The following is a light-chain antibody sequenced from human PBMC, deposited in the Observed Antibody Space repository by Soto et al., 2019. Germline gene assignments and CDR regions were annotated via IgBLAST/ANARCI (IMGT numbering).Light chain of an antibody. J-gene: IGKJ5*01. CDR1: QSISRF. CDR3: QQLNSYAT. V-gene: IGKV1-9*01. Sequence: DIQMTQSPSSLSASVGDRVTITCRASQSISRFLAWYQQKPGKAPKLLIYAASTLQSGVPSRFSGSGSGTEFTLTISSLQPEDFATYYCQQLNSYATFGQGTRLEIK. CDR2: AAS.